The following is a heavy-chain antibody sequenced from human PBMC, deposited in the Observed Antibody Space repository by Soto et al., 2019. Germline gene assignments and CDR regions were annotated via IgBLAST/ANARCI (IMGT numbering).Heavy chain of an antibody. J-gene: IGHJ4*02. CDR3: ARDLGSGYDPGDY. CDR1: GDIFSGYS. CDR2: IIPIFGTT. D-gene: IGHD5-12*01. Sequence: QVQLVQSGAEVKKPGSSVKVSCKTSGDIFSGYSISWVRQAPGQGLEWMGGIIPIFGTTNYAQRFHGRGTITADKSTSTVYMESYSLKSEDTAVYYCARDLGSGYDPGDYWGQGTLVTVSS. V-gene: IGHV1-69*14.